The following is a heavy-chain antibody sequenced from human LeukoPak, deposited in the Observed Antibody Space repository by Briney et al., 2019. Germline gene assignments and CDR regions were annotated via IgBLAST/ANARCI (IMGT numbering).Heavy chain of an antibody. D-gene: IGHD4-23*01. Sequence: PSETLSLTCAVYGVSFSGYYWSWIRQPPGKGLEWIGEINHSGSTNYNPSLKSRVTISVDTSKNQLSLKLSSVTAADTAVYYCARQATVVTRRLGAFDIWGQGTMVTVSS. CDR1: GVSFSGYY. CDR3: ARQATVVTRRLGAFDI. CDR2: INHSGST. J-gene: IGHJ3*02. V-gene: IGHV4-34*01.